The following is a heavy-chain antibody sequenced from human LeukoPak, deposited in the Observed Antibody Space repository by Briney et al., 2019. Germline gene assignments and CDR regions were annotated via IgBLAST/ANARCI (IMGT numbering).Heavy chain of an antibody. J-gene: IGHJ4*02. CDR2: ISSSSSYI. CDR1: GFTFSSYS. D-gene: IGHD3-10*01. Sequence: PGGSLRLSCAASGFTFSSYSMNWVRQAPGKGLEWVSSISSSSSYICYADSVKGRFTISRDNAKNSLYLQMNSLRAEDTAVYYCARVADMVRGVIHYYFDYWGQGTLVTVSS. V-gene: IGHV3-21*01. CDR3: ARVADMVRGVIHYYFDY.